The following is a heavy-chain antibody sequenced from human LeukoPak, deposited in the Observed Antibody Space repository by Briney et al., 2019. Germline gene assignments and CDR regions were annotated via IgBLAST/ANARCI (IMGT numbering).Heavy chain of an antibody. CDR1: GFTFSSYN. Sequence: GGSLRLSCAASGFTFSSYNMNWVRQAPGKGLEWLSYISSSSSNIQYADSVKGRFTISRDNAKNSLYLQMNSLRDEDTAVYYCARSGDYGDYTGYWGQGTLVTVSS. CDR3: ARSGDYGDYTGY. D-gene: IGHD4-17*01. CDR2: ISSSSSNI. V-gene: IGHV3-48*02. J-gene: IGHJ4*02.